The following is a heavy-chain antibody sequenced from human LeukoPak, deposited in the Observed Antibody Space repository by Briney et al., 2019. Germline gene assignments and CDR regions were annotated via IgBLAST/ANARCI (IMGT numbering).Heavy chain of an antibody. CDR3: ARDNSRAYYDFWSGYYNWFDP. D-gene: IGHD3-3*01. CDR2: ISAYNGNT. V-gene: IGHV1-18*01. J-gene: IGHJ5*02. Sequence: GATVKVSCKASGYTFTSYGISWVRQAPGQGLEWMGWISAYNGNTNYAQKLQGRVTMTTDTSTSTAYMELRSLRSDDTAVYYCARDNSRAYYDFWSGYYNWFDPWGQGTLVTVSS. CDR1: GYTFTSYG.